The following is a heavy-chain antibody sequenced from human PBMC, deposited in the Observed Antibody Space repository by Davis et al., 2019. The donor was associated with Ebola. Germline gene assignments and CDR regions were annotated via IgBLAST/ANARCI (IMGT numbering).Heavy chain of an antibody. CDR1: GFTFSSYA. Sequence: GESLKISCSASGFTFSSYAMHWVRQAPGKGLEYVSAISSNGGSTYYADSVKGRFTISRDNSKNTLYLQMSSLRAEDTAVYYCVKEGCSSTSCRHYYYYGMDVWGQGTTVTVSS. CDR3: VKEGCSSTSCRHYYYYGMDV. CDR2: ISSNGGST. D-gene: IGHD2-2*01. J-gene: IGHJ6*02. V-gene: IGHV3-64D*08.